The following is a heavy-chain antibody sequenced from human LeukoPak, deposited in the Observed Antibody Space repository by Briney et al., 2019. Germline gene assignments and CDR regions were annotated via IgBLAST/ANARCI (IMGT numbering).Heavy chain of an antibody. D-gene: IGHD5-18*01. CDR1: GFTFSSYS. CDR2: ISSSSSTI. Sequence: QPGGSLRLSCAASGFTFSSYSMNWVRQAPGKGLEWVSYISSSSSTIYYADSVKGRFTISRDNAKNSLYLQMNSLRAEDTAVYYCARVRYNSGYIFDSWGQGTLVAVSS. J-gene: IGHJ4*02. V-gene: IGHV3-48*01. CDR3: ARVRYNSGYIFDS.